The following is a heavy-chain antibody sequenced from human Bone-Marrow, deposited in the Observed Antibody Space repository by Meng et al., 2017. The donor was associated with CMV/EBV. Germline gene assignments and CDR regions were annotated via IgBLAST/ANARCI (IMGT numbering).Heavy chain of an antibody. CDR2: IIAFFGTA. D-gene: IGHD3-16*01. Sequence: AVKVSCKASGGTFSSYAYSWVRQAPGQGREWMGAIIAFFGTADYAQKFQDRVTITTDASTRTAYFEVSSLRSEDATAVYCGGGERLWDRYFDYWGQGTLVTVSS. CDR3: GGGERLWDRYFDY. CDR1: GGTFSSYA. V-gene: IGHV1-69*05. J-gene: IGHJ4*02.